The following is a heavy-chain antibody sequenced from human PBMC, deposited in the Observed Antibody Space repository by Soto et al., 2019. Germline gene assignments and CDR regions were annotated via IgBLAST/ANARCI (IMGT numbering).Heavy chain of an antibody. CDR1: GFTFSSYG. D-gene: IGHD6-6*01. CDR3: SKDLEYSSSGGILYYGMDV. CDR2: ISYDGSNK. V-gene: IGHV3-30*18. J-gene: IGHJ6*02. Sequence: GGSLRLSCAASGFTFSSYGMHWVRQAPGKGLEWVAVISYDGSNKYYADSVKGRFTISRDNSKNTLYLQMNSLRAEDTAVYYCSKDLEYSSSGGILYYGMDVWGQGTTVTVSS.